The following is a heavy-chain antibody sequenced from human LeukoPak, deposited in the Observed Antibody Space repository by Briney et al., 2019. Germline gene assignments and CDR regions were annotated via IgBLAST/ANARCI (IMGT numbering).Heavy chain of an antibody. Sequence: GGSLRLSCAASGFTFSNYALSWVRQAPGKGLEWVSAIRGGGDNTYYADSVKGRLTISRDNSKNTLYLQMNSLRGEDTAVYYCAKAYSDYQYFDYWGQGTLVTVSS. V-gene: IGHV3-23*01. CDR2: IRGGGDNT. CDR3: AKAYSDYQYFDY. J-gene: IGHJ4*02. CDR1: GFTFSNYA. D-gene: IGHD5-12*01.